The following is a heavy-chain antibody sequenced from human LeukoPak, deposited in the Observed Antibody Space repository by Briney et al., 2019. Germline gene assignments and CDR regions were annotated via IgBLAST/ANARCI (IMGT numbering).Heavy chain of an antibody. CDR2: IYHSGST. V-gene: IGHV4-34*01. J-gene: IGHJ6*02. CDR3: ARGDPSYYYYGMDV. CDR1: GGSFSGYY. Sequence: SETLSLTCAVYGGSFSGYYWSWIRQPPGKGLEWIGYIYHSGSTYYNPSLKSRVTISVDRSKNQFSLKLSSVTAADTAVYYCARGDPSYYYYGMDVRGQGTTVTVSS.